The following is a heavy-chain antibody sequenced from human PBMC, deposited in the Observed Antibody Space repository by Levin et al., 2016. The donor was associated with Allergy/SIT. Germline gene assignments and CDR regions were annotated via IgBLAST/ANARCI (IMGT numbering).Heavy chain of an antibody. J-gene: IGHJ3*02. Sequence: WVRQAPGQGLEWMGWISAYNGNTNYAQKLQGRVTMTTDTSTSTAYMELRSLRSDDTAVYYCARPGYLHDAFDIWGQGTMVTVSS. V-gene: IGHV1-18*01. CDR2: ISAYNGNT. CDR3: ARPGYLHDAFDI. D-gene: IGHD5-18*01.